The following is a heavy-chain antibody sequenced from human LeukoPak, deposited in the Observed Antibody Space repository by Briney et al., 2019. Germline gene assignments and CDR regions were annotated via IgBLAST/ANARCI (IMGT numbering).Heavy chain of an antibody. Sequence: GGSLRLSCAASGFTFSSYEMNWVRQAPGKGLEWVSYISSSGSTIYYADSVKGRFTISRDNAKNSLYLQMNSLRAEDTALYYCARADDSSGYYSSFDYWGQGTLVTVSS. CDR2: ISSSGSTI. CDR1: GFTFSSYE. V-gene: IGHV3-48*03. CDR3: ARADDSSGYYSSFDY. D-gene: IGHD3-22*01. J-gene: IGHJ4*02.